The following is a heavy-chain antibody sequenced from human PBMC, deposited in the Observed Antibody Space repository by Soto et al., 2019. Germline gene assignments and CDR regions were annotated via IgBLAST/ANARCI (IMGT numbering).Heavy chain of an antibody. Sequence: SVKVSCQASGGRFSSYASSWVRQAPGQGLEWMGGIIPIFGTANYAQKFQGRVTITADESTSTAYMELSSLRSEDTAVYYCARVWLQYSDYWGQGTLVTVSS. D-gene: IGHD3-10*01. V-gene: IGHV1-69*13. CDR2: IIPIFGTA. CDR3: ARVWLQYSDY. CDR1: GGRFSSYA. J-gene: IGHJ4*02.